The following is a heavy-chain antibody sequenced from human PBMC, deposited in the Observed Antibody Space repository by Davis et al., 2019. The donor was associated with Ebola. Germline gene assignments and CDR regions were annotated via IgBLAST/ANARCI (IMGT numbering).Heavy chain of an antibody. CDR1: GGSINSGDYY. J-gene: IGHJ4*02. CDR3: ARLLGGYYYDSSGYYYRAYYFDY. D-gene: IGHD3-22*01. CDR2: IYYSGST. V-gene: IGHV4-30-4*01. Sequence: LRLSCTVSGGSINSGDYYWSWIRQPPGKGLEWIGYIYYSGSTYYNPSLKSRVTISVDTSKNQFSLKLSSVTAADTAVYYCARLLGGYYYDSSGYYYRAYYFDYWGQGTLVTVSS.